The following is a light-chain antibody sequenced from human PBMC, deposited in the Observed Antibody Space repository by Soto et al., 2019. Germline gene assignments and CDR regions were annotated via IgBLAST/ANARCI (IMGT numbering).Light chain of an antibody. CDR1: QGISSY. CDR3: QQLNSYPQT. V-gene: IGKV1-9*01. CDR2: AAS. J-gene: IGKJ1*01. Sequence: DIQLTQSPSFLSASVGDRVTITCRASQGISSYLAWYQQKPGKAPKHLIYAASTLQSGVPSRFSGSGSGTEFTLTISSLQPEDFATYYCQQLNSYPQTFGQGTKVEIK.